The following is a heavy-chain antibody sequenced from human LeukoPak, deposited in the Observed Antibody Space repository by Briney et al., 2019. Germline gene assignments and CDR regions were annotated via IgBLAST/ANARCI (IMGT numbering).Heavy chain of an antibody. CDR3: AREGYYYDSSGSSL. J-gene: IGHJ4*02. D-gene: IGHD3-22*01. CDR1: GGSISSYY. CDR2: IYTSGST. V-gene: IGHV4-4*07. Sequence: SETLSLTCTVSGGSISSYYWSWIRQPAGKGLEWIGRIYTSGSTNYNPSLKSRVTMSVDTSKNQFSLKLSSVTAADTAVYYCAREGYYYDSSGSSLWGQGTLVTVSS.